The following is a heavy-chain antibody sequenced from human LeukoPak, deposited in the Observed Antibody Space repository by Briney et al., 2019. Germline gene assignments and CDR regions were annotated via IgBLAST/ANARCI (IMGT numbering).Heavy chain of an antibody. J-gene: IGHJ4*02. Sequence: PGGSLRLSCAASGFTFSSYWMHWVRLGPGNGPVWVSRINGDGSYTNYADSVKGRFTISRDNAKNMLFLQMNSLRAEDTAMYSCVRDGRNWLWGQGTLVTVSS. CDR3: VRDGRNWL. D-gene: IGHD1-1*01. V-gene: IGHV3-74*01. CDR1: GFTFSSYW. CDR2: INGDGSYT.